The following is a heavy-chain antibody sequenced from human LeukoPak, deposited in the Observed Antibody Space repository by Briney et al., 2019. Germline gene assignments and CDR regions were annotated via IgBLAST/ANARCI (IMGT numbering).Heavy chain of an antibody. CDR1: GYTFTSYD. J-gene: IGHJ4*02. CDR2: MNPNSGKT. V-gene: IGHV1-8*01. D-gene: IGHD3-10*01. CDR3: ARGGGFSFGAQSYYQLSL. Sequence: AAVKVSCKASGYTFTSYDIHWVRQDPGRGLDYLGWMNPNSGKTGYTQKFQGRFSMTRDTSISTAYLELNSLTSEDTAVYYCARGGGFSFGAQSYYQLSLWGQGTLVTVSS.